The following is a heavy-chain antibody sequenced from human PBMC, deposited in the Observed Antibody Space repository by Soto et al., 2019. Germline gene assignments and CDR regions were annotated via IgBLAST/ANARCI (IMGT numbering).Heavy chain of an antibody. CDR2: IYYSGGA. CDR3: ARDHPPGHSYGPDALDI. J-gene: IGHJ3*02. Sequence: PSETLSLTCTVSGASIRTYYWSCLRQAPGKGLEWIGYIYYSGGANYNPSLSCRVTISIDTSRNQLSLKLNAVTAADTAVYYCARDHPPGHSYGPDALDIWGRGTMVTVSS. CDR1: GASIRTYY. V-gene: IGHV4-59*01. D-gene: IGHD5-18*01.